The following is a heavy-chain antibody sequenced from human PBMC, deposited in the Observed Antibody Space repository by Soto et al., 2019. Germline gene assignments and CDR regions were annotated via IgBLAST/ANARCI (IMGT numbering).Heavy chain of an antibody. CDR1: GFTFSSYD. Sequence: PGGSLRLSCAASGFTFSSYDMSWVRQAPGKGLERVSAISGSGGSTYYADSVKGRFTISRDNSKNTLYLQMNSLRAEDTAVDYCAKDYDYVWGSYRYPRGYLDYWGQGTLVTVSS. D-gene: IGHD3-16*02. CDR2: ISGSGGST. CDR3: AKDYDYVWGSYRYPRGYLDY. J-gene: IGHJ4*02. V-gene: IGHV3-23*01.